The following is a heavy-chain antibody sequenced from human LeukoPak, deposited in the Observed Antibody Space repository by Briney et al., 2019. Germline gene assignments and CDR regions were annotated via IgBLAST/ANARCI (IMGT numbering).Heavy chain of an antibody. J-gene: IGHJ4*02. Sequence: GGSLRLSCAASGFTFSSYGMHWVRQAPGTGLEWVAVISYDGSNKYYADSVKGRFTISRDNSKNTLYLQMNSLRAEDTAVYYCAKGDSSGYSPRLLDYWGQGTLVTVSS. V-gene: IGHV3-30*18. CDR2: ISYDGSNK. CDR1: GFTFSSYG. CDR3: AKGDSSGYSPRLLDY. D-gene: IGHD3-22*01.